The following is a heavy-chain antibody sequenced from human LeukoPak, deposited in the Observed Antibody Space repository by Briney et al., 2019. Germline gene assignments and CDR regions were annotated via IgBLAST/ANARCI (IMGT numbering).Heavy chain of an antibody. CDR1: GGSLIGHY. V-gene: IGHV4-34*01. Sequence: SETQSLTCDVYGGSLIGHYLSWVRQPPGKGLEWIGEINHSGSSSYNPSLKNRVTISIDTSKNQSSLRLSAVTAADTAIYYCARGGIMVRQSINFHFFYGMDVWGQGTTVTVSS. D-gene: IGHD3-10*01. CDR3: ARGGIMVRQSINFHFFYGMDV. J-gene: IGHJ6*02. CDR2: INHSGSS.